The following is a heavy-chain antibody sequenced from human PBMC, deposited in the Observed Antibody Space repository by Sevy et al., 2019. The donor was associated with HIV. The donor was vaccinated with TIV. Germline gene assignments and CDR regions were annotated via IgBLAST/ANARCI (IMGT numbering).Heavy chain of an antibody. CDR1: GFTFAKYS. CDR3: AREGCTQPHDY. CDR2: FSFGCGRI. D-gene: IGHD2-8*01. Sequence: GGSLRLSCAASGFTFAKYSMSWVRQAPGKGLEWVSTFSFGCGRINYADSVKGRFTISREDSKNTLFLQMNSLRAEDTATYFCAREGCTQPHDYLGQGTLVTVAS. V-gene: IGHV3-23*01. J-gene: IGHJ4*02.